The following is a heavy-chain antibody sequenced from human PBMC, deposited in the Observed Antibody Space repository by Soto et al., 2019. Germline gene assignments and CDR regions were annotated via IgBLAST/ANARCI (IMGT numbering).Heavy chain of an antibody. CDR1: GFTFSDYY. V-gene: IGHV3-11*05. D-gene: IGHD4-17*01. CDR2: ISSSSSYT. Sequence: QVQLVESGGGLVKPGGSLRLSCAASGFTFSDYYMSWIRQAPGKGLEWVSYISSSSSYTNYADSVKGRFTISRDNAKNSRYLQMNSLRAEDTAVYYCARDLEVYGGNSLAYWGQGTLVTVSS. CDR3: ARDLEVYGGNSLAY. J-gene: IGHJ4*02.